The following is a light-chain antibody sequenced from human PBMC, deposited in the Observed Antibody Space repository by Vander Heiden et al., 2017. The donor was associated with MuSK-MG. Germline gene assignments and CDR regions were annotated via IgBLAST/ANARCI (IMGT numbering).Light chain of an antibody. CDR2: DAS. CDR1: QDISNY. CDR3: QQDDNLPIF. Sequence: DIQMTQSPSSLSASVGDRVTITCQASQDISNYLNWYQQKPGKAPKLLIYDASNLETGVPSRFSGSGSGTDFTFTISSLQPEDFATYYCQQDDNLPIFFGGGTKVEIK. V-gene: IGKV1-33*01. J-gene: IGKJ4*01.